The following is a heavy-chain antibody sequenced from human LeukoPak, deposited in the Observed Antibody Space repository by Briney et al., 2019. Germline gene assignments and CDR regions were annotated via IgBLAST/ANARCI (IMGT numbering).Heavy chain of an antibody. CDR2: IYTSGST. V-gene: IGHV4-4*07. D-gene: IGHD5-12*01. Sequence: SETLSLTCTVSGGSISTYYWSWIRRPAGKGLEWIGRIYTSGSTNYNPSLKSRVTMSVDKSKNQFSLKLSSVTAADTAVYYCARGGYSGYDYVNYFDYWGQGTLVTVSS. CDR1: GGSISTYY. J-gene: IGHJ4*02. CDR3: ARGGYSGYDYVNYFDY.